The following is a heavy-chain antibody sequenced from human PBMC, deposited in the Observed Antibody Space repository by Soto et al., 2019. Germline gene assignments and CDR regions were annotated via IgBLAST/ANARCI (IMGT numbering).Heavy chain of an antibody. V-gene: IGHV1-3*01. J-gene: IGHJ5*02. CDR2: INAGNGNT. CDR3: ARGVLMVYAIRFWFDP. Sequence: ASVKVSCKASGYTFTSYAMHWVRQAPGQRLEWMGWINAGNGNTKYSQKFQGRVTITRDTSASTAYMELSSLRSEDTAVYYCARGVLMVYAIRFWFDPWGQGTLVTVSS. D-gene: IGHD2-8*01. CDR1: GYTFTSYA.